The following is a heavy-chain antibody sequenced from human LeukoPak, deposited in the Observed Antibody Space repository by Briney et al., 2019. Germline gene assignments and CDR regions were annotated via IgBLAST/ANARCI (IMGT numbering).Heavy chain of an antibody. D-gene: IGHD6-19*01. CDR3: ARDRLAGTEDWFDP. J-gene: IGHJ5*02. V-gene: IGHV1-2*02. CDR1: GYTFTGYY. Sequence: ASVKVSCKASGYTFTGYYMHWVRQAPGQGLEWMGWINPNSGGTNYAQKFQGRVTMTRDTSISTAYMELSRLRPDDTAVYYCARDRLAGTEDWFDPWGQGTLVTVSS. CDR2: INPNSGGT.